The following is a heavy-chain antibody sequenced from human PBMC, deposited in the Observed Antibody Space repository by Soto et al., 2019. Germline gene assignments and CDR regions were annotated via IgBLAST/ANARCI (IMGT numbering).Heavy chain of an antibody. CDR1: GGSFTGYY. CDR2: INHSGST. CDR3: ARGYGSSYYI. J-gene: IGHJ4*02. D-gene: IGHD1-26*01. Sequence: QVQLQQWGAGLLKPSETLSLTCAVYGGSFTGYYWTWIRQPPGKGLEWIGEINHSGSTNYNPSLKGRITMSVDPSKSQFSLKLSSLTAADTAVYYCARGYGSSYYIGGQGTLVTVSS. V-gene: IGHV4-34*01.